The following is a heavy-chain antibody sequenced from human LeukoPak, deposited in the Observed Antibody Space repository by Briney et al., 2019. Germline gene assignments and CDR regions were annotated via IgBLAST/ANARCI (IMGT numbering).Heavy chain of an antibody. D-gene: IGHD3-22*01. Sequence: PGGSLRLSCAASGFTFSSYAMTWVRQAPGKGRDGVSSISGTGGSTFYADSVKGRFTISRDNSKNTLYLQMNSLRAEDTATYYCAKDQVPFDSRYGMDVWGQGTTVTVSS. V-gene: IGHV3-23*01. CDR3: AKDQVPFDSRYGMDV. CDR2: ISGTGGST. J-gene: IGHJ6*02. CDR1: GFTFSSYA.